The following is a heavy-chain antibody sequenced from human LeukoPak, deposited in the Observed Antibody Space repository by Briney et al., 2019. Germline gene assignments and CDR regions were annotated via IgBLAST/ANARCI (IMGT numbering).Heavy chain of an antibody. CDR3: ARGLGATVGWFDP. V-gene: IGHV4-59*01. CDR1: LGSISNYY. Sequence: SETLSHTCTNSLGSISNYYWSWIRQPPGKGLEWIGYIYYSGSTNYNPYLKSRVTISVDTSKNQFSLKLSSVTAADTAVYYCARGLGATVGWFDPWGQGTLVTVSS. D-gene: IGHD1-26*01. CDR2: IYYSGST. J-gene: IGHJ5*02.